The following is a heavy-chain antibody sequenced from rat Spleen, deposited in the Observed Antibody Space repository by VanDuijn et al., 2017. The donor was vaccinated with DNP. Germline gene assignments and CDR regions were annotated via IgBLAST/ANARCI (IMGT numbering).Heavy chain of an antibody. Sequence: EVQLVQSGGGLVQPGGSMKLSCAASGFNFNTYDMAWVRLAPKKGLEWVANINYDGRNTNFRDSVRGRFTISRDNAATTLYLHMDSLRSEDTATYYCARHDLDGYYHRYWFAYWGQGTLVTVSS. J-gene: IGHJ3*01. CDR1: GFNFNTYD. CDR2: INYDGRNT. CDR3: ARHDLDGYYHRYWFAY. D-gene: IGHD1-12*03. V-gene: IGHV5-7*01.